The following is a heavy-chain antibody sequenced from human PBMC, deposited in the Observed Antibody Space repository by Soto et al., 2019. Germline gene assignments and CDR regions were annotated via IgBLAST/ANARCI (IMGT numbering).Heavy chain of an antibody. CDR3: ARRVNVPSSYFDL. CDR1: GASISKTSSY. J-gene: IGHJ2*01. V-gene: IGHV4-39*01. CDR2: INYSGTA. D-gene: IGHD3-10*02. Sequence: QVELQQSGPGLVKPSETLSLTCTVSGASISKTSSYWGWIRQPPGKGLEWIGSINYSGTAYYNPSLKSRVTISVDTSRNQFSMRMTSVSAADTAFYCCARRVNVPSSYFDLWGSEKPVIVSS.